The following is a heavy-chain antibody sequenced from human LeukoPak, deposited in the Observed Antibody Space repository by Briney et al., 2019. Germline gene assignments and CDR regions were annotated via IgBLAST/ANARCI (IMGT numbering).Heavy chain of an antibody. J-gene: IGHJ4*02. CDR2: IYSGGST. D-gene: IGHD4-11*01. Sequence: PGGSLRLSCAASGVTVSSNYMSWVRQAPGKGLEGVSVIYSGGSTHYADSVKGRFTISRDNSKNTLYLEMNSLRAEDTAVYYCARDNHQYSAFDYCGQGTLVTVSS. V-gene: IGHV3-53*01. CDR1: GVTVSSNY. CDR3: ARDNHQYSAFDY.